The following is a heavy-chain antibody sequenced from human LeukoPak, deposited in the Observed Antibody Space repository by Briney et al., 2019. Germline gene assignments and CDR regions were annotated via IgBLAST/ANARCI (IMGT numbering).Heavy chain of an antibody. D-gene: IGHD5-18*01. CDR3: ARDLYSYGHFDY. CDR2: ISYDGSNK. Sequence: GRSLRLSCAASGFTFSNYAMHWVRQAPGKGLEWVAVISYDGSNKYYADSVKCRFTISRDNSKNTLYLQMNSLRAEDTAVYYCARDLYSYGHFDYWGQGTLVTVSS. CDR1: GFTFSNYA. V-gene: IGHV3-30-3*01. J-gene: IGHJ4*02.